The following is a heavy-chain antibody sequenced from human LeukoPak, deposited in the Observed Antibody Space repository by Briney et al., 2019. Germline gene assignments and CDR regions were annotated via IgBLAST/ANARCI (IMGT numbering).Heavy chain of an antibody. V-gene: IGHV4-34*01. CDR3: ARGHIVVVVATTRSDAFDM. Sequence: PSETLSLTCAVYSGTFSGYYWSWIRQPPGKGLEWIGKINHRGSTNYNPSLKSRVTISVDTSKNQVSLKLNSVTAADTAVYYCARGHIVVVVATTRSDAFDMWGQGTMVTVSS. CDR2: INHRGST. CDR1: SGTFSGYY. D-gene: IGHD2-15*01. J-gene: IGHJ3*02.